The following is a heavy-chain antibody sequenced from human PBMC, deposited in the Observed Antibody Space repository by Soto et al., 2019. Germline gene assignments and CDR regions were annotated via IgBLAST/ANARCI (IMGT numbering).Heavy chain of an antibody. V-gene: IGHV3-74*01. CDR2: ISSDGSDT. J-gene: IGHJ4*02. CDR1: GFTFSTYY. CDR3: ARVSCSSTTCKVPFDC. D-gene: IGHD2-2*01. Sequence: PGGSLRLSCAASGFTFSTYYMPWVLQAPGKGLLWVSRISSDGSDTPYADSVKGRFTISRDNAKNTLYLQMNSLRAEDTAVYYCARVSCSSTTCKVPFDCWGQGT.